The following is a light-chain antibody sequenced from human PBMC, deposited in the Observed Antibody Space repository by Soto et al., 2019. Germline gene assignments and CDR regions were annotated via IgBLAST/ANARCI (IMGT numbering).Light chain of an antibody. CDR3: QHYGDSSWT. J-gene: IGKJ1*01. CDR2: EAS. V-gene: IGKV3-11*01. CDR1: QSVSDY. Sequence: EVVLTQSPATLSLSPGERATLSCRASQSVSDYTAWFQQKPGQPPRLVIYEASNRATGIPDRFSGSGSGTDFTLTISSLDPEDFAVYYCQHYGDSSWTFGQGTKVEIK.